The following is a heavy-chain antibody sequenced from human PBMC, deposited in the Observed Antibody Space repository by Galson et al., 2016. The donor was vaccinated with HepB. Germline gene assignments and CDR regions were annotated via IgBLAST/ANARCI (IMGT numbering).Heavy chain of an antibody. J-gene: IGHJ4*02. CDR1: GASVSDYY. D-gene: IGHD3-10*01. CDR2: FYATGTT. V-gene: IGHV4-4*07. CDR3: ARVSPARDLGSREFYDY. Sequence: SETLSLTCAVSGASVSDYYWSWIRQPAGKGLEWVGRFYATGTTNYNPSLRSRVAMSIDTTANLFSLRLVSVTAADTAVYYCARVSPARDLGSREFYDYWGQGALVTVSS.